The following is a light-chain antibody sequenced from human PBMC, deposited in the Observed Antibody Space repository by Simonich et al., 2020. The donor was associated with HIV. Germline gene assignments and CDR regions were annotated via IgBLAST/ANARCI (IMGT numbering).Light chain of an antibody. CDR3: QQYDNWPLT. CDR1: QSVSSN. CDR2: GTS. J-gene: IGKJ3*01. Sequence: EILMTQSPATLSVSQGERATLSCRASQSVSSNLAWYQKKPGLAPRLVIYGTSTRATGIPARFSGSGSGTEFTLTISSMQSEDFAVYYCQQYDNWPLTFGPGTKVDIK. V-gene: IGKV3-15*01.